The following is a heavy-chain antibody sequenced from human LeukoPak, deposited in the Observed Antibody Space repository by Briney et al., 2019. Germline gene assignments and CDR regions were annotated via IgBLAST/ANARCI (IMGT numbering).Heavy chain of an antibody. CDR3: ARAQRIFGVVIMNY. D-gene: IGHD3-3*01. CDR2: MNPNSGNT. Sequence: ASMKVSCKASGYTFSSYDINWVRQATGQGLEWMGWMNPNSGNTGYAQKFQGRVTITRNTSISTAYMELSSLRSEDTAVYYCARAQRIFGVVIMNYWGQGTLVTVSS. J-gene: IGHJ4*02. V-gene: IGHV1-8*03. CDR1: GYTFSSYD.